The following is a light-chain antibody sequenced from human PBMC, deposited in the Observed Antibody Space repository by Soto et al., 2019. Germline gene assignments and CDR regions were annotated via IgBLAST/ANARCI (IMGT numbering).Light chain of an antibody. CDR1: QSVSRGY. CDR3: QQHGGPPLT. CDR2: DTS. J-gene: IGKJ5*01. Sequence: EIVLTQSPGTLSLSPGEGATLSCRASQSVSRGYLAWYQQKPGQAPRLLIRDTSTRAAGIPARFSGSGSGTDFTLTISRVEPEDFAVYYCQQHGGPPLTFGQGTRLEMK. V-gene: IGKV3-20*01.